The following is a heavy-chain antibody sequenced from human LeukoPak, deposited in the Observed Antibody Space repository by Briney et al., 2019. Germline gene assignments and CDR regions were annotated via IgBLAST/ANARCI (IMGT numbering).Heavy chain of an antibody. CDR1: GFTFSSYG. J-gene: IGHJ4*02. D-gene: IGHD4-17*01. V-gene: IGHV3-30*02. CDR3: AKDLTFHEYGGGY. CDR2: IRYDGSNK. Sequence: GGSLRLSCAASGFTFSSYGMHWVRQAPGKGLEWVAFIRYDGSNKYYADSVKGRFTISRDNSKNTLYLQMNSLRAEDTAVYYCAKDLTFHEYGGGYWGQGTLVTVSS.